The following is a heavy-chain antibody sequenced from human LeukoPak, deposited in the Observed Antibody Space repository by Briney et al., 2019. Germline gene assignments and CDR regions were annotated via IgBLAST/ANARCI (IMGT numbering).Heavy chain of an antibody. CDR1: GFTFSSYA. CDR3: ARATTADH. Sequence: GGSLRLSCAASGFTFSSYAMSWVRQAPGKGLEWVSAISGSGGSTYYADSVKGRFTISRDNAKNSLFLQMNSLRDEDTAVYYCARATTADHWGQGTLVTVSS. V-gene: IGHV3-23*01. CDR2: ISGSGGST. J-gene: IGHJ5*02. D-gene: IGHD5-12*01.